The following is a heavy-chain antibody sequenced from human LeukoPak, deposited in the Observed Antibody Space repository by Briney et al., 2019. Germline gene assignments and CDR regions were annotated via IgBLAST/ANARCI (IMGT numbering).Heavy chain of an antibody. CDR3: ARELEEMIVHGMDV. V-gene: IGHV1-18*04. Sequence: ASVKVSCKASGYTFTGYYMHWVRQAPGQGLEWMGWISAYNGNTNYAQKLQGRVTMTTDTSTSTAYMELRSLRSDDTAVYYCARELEEMIVHGMDVWGQGTTVTVSS. D-gene: IGHD3-22*01. CDR2: ISAYNGNT. CDR1: GYTFTGYY. J-gene: IGHJ6*02.